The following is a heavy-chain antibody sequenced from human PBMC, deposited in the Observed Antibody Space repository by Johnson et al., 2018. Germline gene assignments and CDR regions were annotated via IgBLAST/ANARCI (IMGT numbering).Heavy chain of an antibody. D-gene: IGHD1-26*01. V-gene: IGHV3-9*01. CDR1: GFTFDDYA. CDR3: AKGGGSGSYSNYYCYYGMDV. J-gene: IGHJ6*02. Sequence: VQLVQSGGGLVQPGRSLRLSCAASGFTFDDYAMHWVRQVPGKGLEWVSGISWNSGNLGYADSVKGRFTISRDNAKNSLYLQMNSLGAEDTALYYCAKGGGSGSYSNYYCYYGMDVWGQGTTVTVSS. CDR2: ISWNSGNL.